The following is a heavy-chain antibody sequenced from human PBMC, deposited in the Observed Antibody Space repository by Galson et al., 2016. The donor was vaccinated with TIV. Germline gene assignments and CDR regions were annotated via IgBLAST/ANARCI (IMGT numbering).Heavy chain of an antibody. J-gene: IGHJ4*02. CDR2: IIPMAGIS. Sequence: SVKVSCKASGGTLSNDPITWVRQAPGQGLEWMGGIIPMAGISDNSQQFQGRVSITADVSTNTVYMELSSLRSEDTAVFYCARLTPCGGDCYYFARWGQGTLVTVSS. D-gene: IGHD2-21*02. V-gene: IGHV1-69*10. CDR3: ARLTPCGGDCYYFAR. CDR1: GGTLSNDP.